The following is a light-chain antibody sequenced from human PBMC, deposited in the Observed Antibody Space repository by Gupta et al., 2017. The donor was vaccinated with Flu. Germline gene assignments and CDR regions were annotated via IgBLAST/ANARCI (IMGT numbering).Light chain of an antibody. J-gene: IGLJ1*01. V-gene: IGLV2-14*01. Sequence: QSALTQPASVSGPPGQPITIPCTEPSSDVGGYNYVSWYQQHPGKAPKLMIYEVSNRPSGVSNRFSGSKSGNTASLTISGLQAEDEADYYCSSYTSSSTRVFGTGTKVTVL. CDR3: SSYTSSSTRV. CDR1: SSDVGGYNY. CDR2: EVS.